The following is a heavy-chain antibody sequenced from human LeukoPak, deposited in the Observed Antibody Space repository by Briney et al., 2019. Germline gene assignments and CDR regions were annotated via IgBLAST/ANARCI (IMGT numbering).Heavy chain of an antibody. J-gene: IGHJ6*03. Sequence: PGGSLRLSCAASGFTFSSYAMHWVRQAPGKGLEYVSAISSNGGSTYYANSVKGRFTISRDNSKNTLYLQMGSLRAEDMAVYYCARDGGDIVVVTASYYYMDVWGEGTTVTVSS. CDR2: ISSNGGST. CDR1: GFTFSSYA. D-gene: IGHD2-21*02. V-gene: IGHV3-64*01. CDR3: ARDGGDIVVVTASYYYMDV.